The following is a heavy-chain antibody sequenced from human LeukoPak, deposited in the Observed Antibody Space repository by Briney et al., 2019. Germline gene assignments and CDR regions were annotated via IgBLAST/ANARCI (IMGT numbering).Heavy chain of an antibody. CDR3: ARGGAGQQLLPYWYFDL. Sequence: SVKVSCKASGGTFSSYAISWVRQAPGQGLEWMGGIIPIFGTANYAQKFQGRVTITADESTSTAYMELSSLRSEDTAVYYCARGGAGQQLLPYWYFDLWGRGTLVTVSS. D-gene: IGHD6-13*01. V-gene: IGHV1-69*13. CDR1: GGTFSSYA. J-gene: IGHJ2*01. CDR2: IIPIFGTA.